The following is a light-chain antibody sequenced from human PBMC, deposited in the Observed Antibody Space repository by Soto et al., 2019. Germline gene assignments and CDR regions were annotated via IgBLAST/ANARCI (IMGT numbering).Light chain of an antibody. CDR2: DAS. J-gene: IGKJ4*01. Sequence: VMSESLVTVTIYPGERATLSCRASQSVRSNLAWYQTKPGQDPRLRMYDASPRATGTPARFSGSGSGTDSTLTISSLQAEDVAVYYCQQYYSTPLTFGG. CDR1: QSVRSN. CDR3: QQYYSTPLT. V-gene: IGKV3-15*01.